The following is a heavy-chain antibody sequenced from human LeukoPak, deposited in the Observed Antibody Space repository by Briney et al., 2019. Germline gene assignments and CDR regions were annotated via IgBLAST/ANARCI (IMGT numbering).Heavy chain of an antibody. Sequence: VKVSCKASGGTFSSYAISGVRQAPGQGLEWMGRIIPILGIANYAQKFQGRVTITADKSTSTAYMELSSLRSEDTAVYYCARDVPSIYDSSGYSDNYYYYGMDVWGQGTTVTVSS. V-gene: IGHV1-69*10. CDR3: ARDVPSIYDSSGYSDNYYYYGMDV. CDR1: GGTFSSYA. J-gene: IGHJ6*02. D-gene: IGHD3-22*01. CDR2: IIPILGIA.